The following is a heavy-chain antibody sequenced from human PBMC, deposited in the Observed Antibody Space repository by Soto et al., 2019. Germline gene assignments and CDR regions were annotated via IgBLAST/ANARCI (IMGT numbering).Heavy chain of an antibody. V-gene: IGHV1-69*08. CDR1: GGTFSSYT. J-gene: IGHJ6*02. CDR3: AREEGDSSRQTWGHMDV. D-gene: IGHD6-13*01. Sequence: QVQLVQSGAEVKKPESSVKVSCKASGGTFSSYTISWVRQAPGQGLEWMGRIIPILGIANYAQKFQGRVTITADKSTSTAYMGLSSLRSEDTAVYYCAREEGDSSRQTWGHMDVWGQGTTVTVSS. CDR2: IIPILGIA.